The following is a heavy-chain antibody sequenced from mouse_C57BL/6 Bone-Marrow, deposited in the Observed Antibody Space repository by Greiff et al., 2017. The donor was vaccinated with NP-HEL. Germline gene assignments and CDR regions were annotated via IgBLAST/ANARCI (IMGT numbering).Heavy chain of an antibody. D-gene: IGHD1-1*01. CDR3: ARPLATEGMGC. Sequence: EVQGVESGGDLVKPGGSLKLSCAASGFTFSSYGMSWVRQTPDKRLEWVATISSGGSYTYYPDSVKGRFTISRDNAKNTLYLQMSSLKSEDTAMYYCARPLATEGMGCWGQGTSVTVSS. J-gene: IGHJ4*01. CDR2: ISSGGSYT. V-gene: IGHV5-6*01. CDR1: GFTFSSYG.